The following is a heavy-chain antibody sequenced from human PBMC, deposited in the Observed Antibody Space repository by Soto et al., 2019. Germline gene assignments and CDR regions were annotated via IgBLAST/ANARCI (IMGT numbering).Heavy chain of an antibody. V-gene: IGHV4-31*03. D-gene: IGHD4-4*01. J-gene: IGHJ5*02. CDR1: GGSISSGGYY. Sequence: TSETLSLTCTVSGGSISSGGYYWSWIRQHPGKGLEWIGYIYYSGSTYYNPSLKSRVTISVDTSKNQFSLKLSSVTAADTAVYYCARDQGRYSNYEGAWFDPWGQGTLVTVSS. CDR2: IYYSGST. CDR3: ARDQGRYSNYEGAWFDP.